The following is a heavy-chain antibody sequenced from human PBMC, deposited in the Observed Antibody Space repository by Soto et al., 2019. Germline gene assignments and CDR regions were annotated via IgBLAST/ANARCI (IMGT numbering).Heavy chain of an antibody. V-gene: IGHV4-4*02. CDR1: NGSITNYNW. D-gene: IGHD3-3*01. CDR2: MYHSGNT. Sequence: QVQLQESGPGLVKPSGTLSLTCAVSNGSITNYNWWSWFVQSPGKGLEWSGDMYHSGNTNYNPALKSRVIISVDTAKSPFSLRLSSVTAADTAVYYCARILVALAKLAGWFGPWGQGTLVTVSS. CDR3: ARILVALAKLAGWFGP. J-gene: IGHJ5*02.